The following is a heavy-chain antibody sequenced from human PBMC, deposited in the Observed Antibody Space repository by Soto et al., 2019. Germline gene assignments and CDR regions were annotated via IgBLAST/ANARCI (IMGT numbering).Heavy chain of an antibody. CDR3: ARTPAAMITDRYNWFDS. Sequence: PGGSLRLSCAASGFTFTSHAMHWVRRIPGKGLEWVAVISYSGDRQYYAESVKGRFTISRDNSKKTLYLQMFSLTSEDSAVFYCARTPAAMITDRYNWFDSWGPGTQVTVSS. CDR1: GFTFTSHA. V-gene: IGHV3-30*01. J-gene: IGHJ5*01. CDR2: ISYSGDRQ. D-gene: IGHD3-16*01.